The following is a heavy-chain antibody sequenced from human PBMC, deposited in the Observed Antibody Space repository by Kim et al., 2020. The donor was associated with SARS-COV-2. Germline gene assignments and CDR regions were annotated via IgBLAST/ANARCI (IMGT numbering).Heavy chain of an antibody. CDR3: AREGVYYGDNYYYYYGMDV. D-gene: IGHD4-17*01. CDR1: GFTVSSNY. Sequence: GGSLRLSCAASGFTVSSNYMSWVRQAPGKGLEWVSVIYSGGSTYYADSVKGRFTISRDNSKNTLYLQMNSLRAEDTAVYYCAREGVYYGDNYYYYYGMDVWGQGTTVTVSS. V-gene: IGHV3-53*01. J-gene: IGHJ6*02. CDR2: IYSGGST.